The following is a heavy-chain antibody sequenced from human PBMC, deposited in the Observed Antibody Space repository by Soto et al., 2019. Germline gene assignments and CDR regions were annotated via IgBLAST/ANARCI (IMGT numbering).Heavy chain of an antibody. D-gene: IGHD6-19*01. Sequence: QVQLVESGGGVVQPGGSLRVSCAASGFSFSSYAMHWVRQAPGKGLERVAGISYDGSNKYYADSVKGRFTVSRDNSKNXLYLQMNSLRVEDTAEYHCAKDLWPERGSGSPLDYWGQGTLVTVSS. V-gene: IGHV3-30*18. CDR2: ISYDGSNK. CDR1: GFSFSSYA. CDR3: AKDLWPERGSGSPLDY. J-gene: IGHJ4*02.